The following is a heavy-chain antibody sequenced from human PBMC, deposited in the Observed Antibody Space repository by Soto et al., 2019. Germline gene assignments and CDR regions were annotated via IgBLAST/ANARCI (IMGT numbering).Heavy chain of an antibody. J-gene: IGHJ4*02. CDR1: GYTFTSYG. D-gene: IGHD2-15*01. CDR3: ARFFPFCSGGSCYFYCDY. CDR2: ISAFNGNT. Sequence: ASVKVSCKASGYTFTSYGISWVRQAPGQGVGWMGWISAFNGNTKYAQKLQGRVTMTTATSTSTAYMELRSLRSDDTAVYYCARFFPFCSGGSCYFYCDYWGQGTLVTVSS. V-gene: IGHV1-18*01.